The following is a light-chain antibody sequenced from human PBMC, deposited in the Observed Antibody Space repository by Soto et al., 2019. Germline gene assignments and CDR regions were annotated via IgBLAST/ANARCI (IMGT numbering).Light chain of an antibody. CDR1: QSISDT. Sequence: EIVLTQSPGTLSLSPGGRATLSCRASQSISDTLAWYQQKPGQAPRLLIHGASTRAPGFPARFSGSGSGTDFTLTISSLQSEDFAVYYCQQYGRSPWTFGQGTK. J-gene: IGKJ1*01. V-gene: IGKV3-20*01. CDR3: QQYGRSPWT. CDR2: GAS.